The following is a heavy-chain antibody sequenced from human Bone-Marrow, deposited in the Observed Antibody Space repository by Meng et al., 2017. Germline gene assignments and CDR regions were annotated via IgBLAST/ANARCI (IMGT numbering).Heavy chain of an antibody. D-gene: IGHD2-8*01. CDR3: ARVKYCTNGVCYVFRLNYYSGMDV. V-gene: IGHV4-34*01. CDR2: IKHRGST. CDR1: GWSFSGYY. J-gene: IGHJ6*02. Sequence: GSLRLSCAVYGWSFSGYYWSWIRQPPGKGLEWIEEIKHRGSTNYNPSLKSRVDISVDTSKNQFSLKLSSVTAADTAVYYCARVKYCTNGVCYVFRLNYYSGMDVWGQGTTVTVSS.